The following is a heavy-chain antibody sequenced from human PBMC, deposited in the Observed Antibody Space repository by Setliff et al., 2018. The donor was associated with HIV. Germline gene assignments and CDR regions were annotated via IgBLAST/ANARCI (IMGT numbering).Heavy chain of an antibody. CDR2: IKADGGTM. CDR3: ARGRCSGGACFFDS. CDR1: GFTFSDYW. Sequence: GGSLRLSCAASGFTFSDYWMHWVRQVPGKGLVYVSRIKADGGTMYDADSVVGRFTISRDNAKNSLYLQMNSLREEDTAVYFCARGRCSGGACFFDSWGQGTLVTVSS. D-gene: IGHD2-15*01. J-gene: IGHJ4*02. V-gene: IGHV3-74*01.